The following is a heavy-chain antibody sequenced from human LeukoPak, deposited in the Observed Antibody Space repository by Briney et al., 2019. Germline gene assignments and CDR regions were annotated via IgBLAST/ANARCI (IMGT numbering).Heavy chain of an antibody. J-gene: IGHJ4*02. V-gene: IGHV3-48*03. Sequence: GGSLRLSCAASGFTFSSYEMSWVRQAPGKGLEWVSYISSSGSTIYYADSVKGRFTISRDNAKNSLYLQMNSLRAEDTAVYYCARAINTMTYPATYNYWGQGTLVTVSS. CDR3: ARAINTMTYPATYNY. D-gene: IGHD1-26*01. CDR2: ISSSGSTI. CDR1: GFTFSSYE.